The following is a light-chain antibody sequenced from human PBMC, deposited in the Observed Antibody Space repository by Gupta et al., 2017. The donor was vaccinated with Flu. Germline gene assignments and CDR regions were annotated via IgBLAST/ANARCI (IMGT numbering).Light chain of an antibody. CDR1: NSDVGTYNL. CDR2: EVT. V-gene: IGLV2-23*02. Sequence: QSALTQPASVSGSPGQSITISCTGSNSDVGTYNLVSWYQQHPGKVPKVVIHEVTERPSGVSIRFSGSKSGNTASLTISGLQADDEADYYCSSYAGDGIWLFGGGTTVTVL. CDR3: SSYAGDGIWL. J-gene: IGLJ2*01.